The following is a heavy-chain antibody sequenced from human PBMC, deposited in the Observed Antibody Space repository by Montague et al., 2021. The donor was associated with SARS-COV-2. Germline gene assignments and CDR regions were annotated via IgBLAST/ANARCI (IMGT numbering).Heavy chain of an antibody. Sequence: SLRLSCAASGFTFSSYEMNWVRQAPGKGLEWVSYISSSGSTIYYADSVKGRFTISRDNAKNSLYLQMNSLRAEDTAVYYCARDRRDVANYHDSSGYYLDAFDIWGQGTMVTVSS. CDR3: ARDRRDVANYHDSSGYYLDAFDI. V-gene: IGHV3-48*03. CDR1: GFTFSSYE. CDR2: ISSSGSTI. J-gene: IGHJ3*02. D-gene: IGHD3-22*01.